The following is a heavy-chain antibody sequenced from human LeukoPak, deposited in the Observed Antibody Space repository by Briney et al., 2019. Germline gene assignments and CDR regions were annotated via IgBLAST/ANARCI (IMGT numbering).Heavy chain of an antibody. J-gene: IGHJ4*02. Sequence: PRGSLRLSCAPSGFTFSGHWMSWVRQAPGKGREGVANVNQGGSDKYYVDSVKGRFTISRDNANNLLYLQMNSLRGEDTAVYYCTRDRSRAEDDWGQGTLVTVSS. CDR1: GFTFSGHW. CDR2: VNQGGSDK. V-gene: IGHV3-7*01. D-gene: IGHD1-14*01. CDR3: TRDRSRAEDD.